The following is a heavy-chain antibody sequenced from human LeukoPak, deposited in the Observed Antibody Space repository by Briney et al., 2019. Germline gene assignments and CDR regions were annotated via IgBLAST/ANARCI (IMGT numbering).Heavy chain of an antibody. D-gene: IGHD4-17*01. Sequence: ASVKVSCKASGYTFTSYGISWVRQAPGQGLEWMGIINPSGGSTSYAQKFQGRVTMTRDTSTSTVYMGLSSLRSEDTAVYYCARDLEGGYGAYYYYYYMDVWGKGTTVTISS. CDR2: INPSGGST. J-gene: IGHJ6*03. CDR1: GYTFTSYG. V-gene: IGHV1-46*01. CDR3: ARDLEGGYGAYYYYYYMDV.